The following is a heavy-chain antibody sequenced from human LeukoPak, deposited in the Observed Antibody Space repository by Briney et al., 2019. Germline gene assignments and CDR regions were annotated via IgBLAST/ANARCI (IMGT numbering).Heavy chain of an antibody. CDR3: ARQLSPSSWPPNWFDP. CDR1: GGSISSSSYY. CDR2: IYYSGST. D-gene: IGHD6-13*01. Sequence: SETLSLTCTVSGGSISSSSYYWGWIRQPPGKGLEWIGSIYYSGSTYYNPSLKSRVTISVDTSKNQFSLKLSSVTAADTAVYYCARQLSPSSWPPNWFDPWGQGTLVTVSS. J-gene: IGHJ5*02. V-gene: IGHV4-39*01.